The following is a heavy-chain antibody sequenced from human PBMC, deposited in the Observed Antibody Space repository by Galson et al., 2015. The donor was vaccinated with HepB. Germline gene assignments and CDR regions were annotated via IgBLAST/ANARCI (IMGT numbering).Heavy chain of an antibody. D-gene: IGHD2-2*01. CDR2: IDPSDSYT. CDR1: GYSFTSYW. Sequence: QSGAEVKKPGESLRISCKGSGYSFTSYWISWVRQMPGKGLEWMGRIDPSDSYTNYSPSFQGHVTISADKSISTAYLQWSSLKASDTAMYYCATLVVPAATSYYYMDVWGKGTTVTVSS. J-gene: IGHJ6*03. CDR3: ATLVVPAATSYYYMDV. V-gene: IGHV5-10-1*01.